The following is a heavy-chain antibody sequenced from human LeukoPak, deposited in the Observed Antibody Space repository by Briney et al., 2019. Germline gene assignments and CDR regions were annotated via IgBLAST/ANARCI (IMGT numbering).Heavy chain of an antibody. CDR2: MNPNSGDT. J-gene: IGHJ4*02. CDR1: GYTLTSHD. D-gene: IGHD6-6*01. V-gene: IGHV1-8*01. CDR3: ARGVIEGAALDY. Sequence: GASVKVSCKASGYTLTSHDINWVRQATGQGLEWMGWMNPNSGDTGYAQKFQGRVTMTRDTSINTAYMELSSLTSEDTAVYYCARGVIEGAALDYWGQGTLVTVSS.